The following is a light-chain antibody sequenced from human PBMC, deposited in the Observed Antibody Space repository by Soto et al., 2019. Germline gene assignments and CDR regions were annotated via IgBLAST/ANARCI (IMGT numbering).Light chain of an antibody. CDR1: QSISGW. J-gene: IGKJ1*01. CDR2: DVS. V-gene: IGKV1-5*01. Sequence: GDIVNITCRASQSISGWLAWYQQKPGKAPKLLIYDVSSLESGVPSRFSGSGSGTEFTLAISSLQPDDFATYYCQQYNSYPWTFGQGTKVDI. CDR3: QQYNSYPWT.